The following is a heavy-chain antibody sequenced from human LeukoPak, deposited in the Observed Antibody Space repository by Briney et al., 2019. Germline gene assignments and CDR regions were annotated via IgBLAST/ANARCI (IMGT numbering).Heavy chain of an antibody. CDR2: FYHSGKT. Sequence: PSETLSLTCAGSGGSISREDYPWRWLRQSPGKGMECVGYFYHSGKTYYIPSLKNRVTMSLDRAKNQFSLKLSSVTAADTAVYYCARDFYPWGQGTLVTVSS. D-gene: IGHD3-3*01. V-gene: IGHV4-30-2*06. J-gene: IGHJ5*02. CDR1: GGSISREDYP. CDR3: ARDFYP.